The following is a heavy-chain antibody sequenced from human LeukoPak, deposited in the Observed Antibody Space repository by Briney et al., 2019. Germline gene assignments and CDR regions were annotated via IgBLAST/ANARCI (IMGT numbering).Heavy chain of an antibody. CDR3: VKPPYQRWDYFDY. D-gene: IGHD2-2*01. CDR2: ISGSGGST. J-gene: IGHJ4*02. Sequence: GGSLRLSCAASGFTFSSYAMSWVRQAPGKGLEWVSAISGSGGSTYYADSVKGRFTISRDNSKNTLYLQMNSLRAEDTAVYYCVKPPYQRWDYFDYWGQGTLATVSS. CDR1: GFTFSSYA. V-gene: IGHV3-23*01.